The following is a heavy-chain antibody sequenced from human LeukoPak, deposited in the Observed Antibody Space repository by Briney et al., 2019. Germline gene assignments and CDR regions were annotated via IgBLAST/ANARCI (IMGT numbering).Heavy chain of an antibody. V-gene: IGHV3-7*04. CDR2: IKQDGSVK. J-gene: IGHJ4*02. D-gene: IGHD3-22*01. CDR3: ARVKYYYDSSGYNDY. Sequence: GGSLRLSCAASGFTFSSYWMSWVRQAPGKGLEWVANIKQDGSVKYYVDSVKGRFTISRDNAKNSLYLQMNSLRAEDTAVYYCARVKYYYDSSGYNDYWGQGTLVTVSS. CDR1: GFTFSSYW.